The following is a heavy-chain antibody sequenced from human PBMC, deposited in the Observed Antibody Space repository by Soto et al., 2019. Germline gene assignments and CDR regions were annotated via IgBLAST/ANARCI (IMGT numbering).Heavy chain of an antibody. CDR1: GVTLTSVW. CDR3: SEGYSHYFNS. Sequence: AGGSLRLSCAVSGVTLTSVWMNWIRQAPGKGPEWVGRIRSATDGGTTDYAAPVKGRFTISRHDSENTLYLQMNSLKSEDTADKYYSEGYSHYFNSWGQGSLVTVSS. CDR2: IRSATDGGTT. J-gene: IGHJ4*02. D-gene: IGHD2-15*01. V-gene: IGHV3-15*07.